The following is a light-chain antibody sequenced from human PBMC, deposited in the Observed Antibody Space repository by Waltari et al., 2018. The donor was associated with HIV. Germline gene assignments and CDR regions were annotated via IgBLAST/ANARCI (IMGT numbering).Light chain of an antibody. CDR1: SSNIGSHF. CDR2: ESD. V-gene: IGLV1-47*01. CDR3: AAWDNYLNAWV. J-gene: IGLJ3*02. Sequence: QSVLTQPPSTSATPGQRVTILCSGASSNIGSHFVSWYQHLPGATPKLLIYESDRRPSGVPARFSGSASGTSASLAISGLRSEDEADYYCAAWDNYLNAWVFGGGTRVTVL.